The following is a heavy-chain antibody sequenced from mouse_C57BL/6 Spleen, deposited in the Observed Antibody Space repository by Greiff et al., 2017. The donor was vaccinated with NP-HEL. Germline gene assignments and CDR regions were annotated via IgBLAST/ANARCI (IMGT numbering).Heavy chain of an antibody. D-gene: IGHD1-1*01. V-gene: IGHV1-80*01. J-gene: IGHJ1*03. CDR2: IYPGDGDT. CDR3: ARGKYCGSSYEYIED. Sequence: VQLQQSGAELVKPGASVKISCKASGYAFSSYWMNWVKQRPGKGLEWIGQIYPGDGDTNYNGKFKGKATLTADKSSSTVYMQLSRLTSEDSAGLYSARGKYCGSSYEYIEDWGKGTTVTVSS. CDR1: GYAFSSYW.